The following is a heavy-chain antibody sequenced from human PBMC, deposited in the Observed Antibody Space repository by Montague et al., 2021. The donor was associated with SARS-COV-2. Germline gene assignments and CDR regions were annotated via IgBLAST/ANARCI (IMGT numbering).Heavy chain of an antibody. J-gene: IGHJ4*02. CDR1: GFTLSDYG. D-gene: IGHD2-15*01. CDR3: AKEGVHCSGDTCHSFFDY. CDR2: ISYDGGNK. Sequence: SLRLSCAASGFTLSDYGMHWVRQVPGKGLELVALISYDGGNKYYAESVKGRFTISRDNSKNTLYLQMNSLRPEDAAVYYCAKEGVHCSGDTCHSFFDYWGQGTLVTVSS. V-gene: IGHV3-30*18.